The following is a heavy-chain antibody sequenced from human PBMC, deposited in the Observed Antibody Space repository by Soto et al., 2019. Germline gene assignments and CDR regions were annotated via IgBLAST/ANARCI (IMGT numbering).Heavy chain of an antibody. CDR1: GGSISSYY. Sequence: PSETLSLTCPFSGGSISSYYWIWIRQPPGKGLEWIGYIYYSGSTNYNPSLKSRVTISVDTSKNQFSLKLSSVTAADTAVYYCARHPLEFWSGYYLSYMDVWGKGTTVTVSS. V-gene: IGHV4-59*08. D-gene: IGHD3-3*01. CDR2: IYYSGST. CDR3: ARHPLEFWSGYYLSYMDV. J-gene: IGHJ6*03.